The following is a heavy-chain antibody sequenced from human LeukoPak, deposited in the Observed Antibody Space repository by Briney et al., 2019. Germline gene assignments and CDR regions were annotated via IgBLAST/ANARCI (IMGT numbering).Heavy chain of an antibody. V-gene: IGHV3-74*01. D-gene: IGHD1-26*01. J-gene: IGHJ4*02. CDR3: APQYSGSYNY. Sequence: PGGSLRLSCAASGFTFSSYWMPWVRQAPGKGLVWVSRVNSDGSSTSYADSVKGRFTISRDNAKNTLYLQMNSLRAEDTAVYYCAPQYSGSYNYWGQGTLVTVSS. CDR2: VNSDGSST. CDR1: GFTFSSYW.